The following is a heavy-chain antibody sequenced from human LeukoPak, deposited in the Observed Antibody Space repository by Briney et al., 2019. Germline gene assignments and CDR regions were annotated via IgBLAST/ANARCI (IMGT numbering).Heavy chain of an antibody. D-gene: IGHD4-17*01. Sequence: SETLSLTCAVYGGSFSGYYWSWIRQPPGKGLEWIGEINHSGSTNYNPSLKSRVTISVDTSKNQFSLKLSSVTAADTAVYYCARGLGDYEPLNWFDPWGQGTLVTVSS. V-gene: IGHV4-34*01. J-gene: IGHJ5*02. CDR1: GGSFSGYY. CDR2: INHSGST. CDR3: ARGLGDYEPLNWFDP.